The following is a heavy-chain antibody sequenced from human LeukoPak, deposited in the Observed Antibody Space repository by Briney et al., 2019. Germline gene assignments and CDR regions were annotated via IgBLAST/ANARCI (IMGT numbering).Heavy chain of an antibody. CDR2: IYYSGST. D-gene: IGHD3-3*02. V-gene: IGHV4-59*01. J-gene: IGHJ6*03. Sequence: SETLSLTCTVSGGSISSYYWSWLRQPPGKGLEWIGYIYYSGSTNYNPSLKSRVTISVDTSKNQFSLKLSSVTAADTAVYYCARAFYPGYYSYMAVWGKGTTVTVSS. CDR1: GGSISSYY. CDR3: ARAFYPGYYSYMAV.